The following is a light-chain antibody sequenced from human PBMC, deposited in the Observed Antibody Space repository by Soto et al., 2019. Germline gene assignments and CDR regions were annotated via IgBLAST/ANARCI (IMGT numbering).Light chain of an antibody. V-gene: IGKV1-39*01. Sequence: DIQMTQSPSSLSASLGDRVTIACRASQSISRYLNWYQHKPGKAPNLLIYAASSLKPGVPSRFSGSGSGTDFTLTISSLQPEDFATYYCQQTYSIPLTVGGGTKVEI. CDR3: QQTYSIPLT. CDR2: AAS. CDR1: QSISRY. J-gene: IGKJ4*01.